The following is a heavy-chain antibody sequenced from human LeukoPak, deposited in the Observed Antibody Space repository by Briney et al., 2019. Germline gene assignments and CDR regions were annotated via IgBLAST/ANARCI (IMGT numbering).Heavy chain of an antibody. V-gene: IGHV4-59*12. CDR1: GGSISSYY. Sequence: SETLSLTCTVSGGSISSYYWSWIRQPPGKGLEWIGYIYYSGSTYYNPSLKSRVTISVDTSKNQFSLKLSSVTAADTAVYYCARRAYDLIDYWGQGTLVTVSS. D-gene: IGHD2-21*01. CDR3: ARRAYDLIDY. CDR2: IYYSGST. J-gene: IGHJ4*02.